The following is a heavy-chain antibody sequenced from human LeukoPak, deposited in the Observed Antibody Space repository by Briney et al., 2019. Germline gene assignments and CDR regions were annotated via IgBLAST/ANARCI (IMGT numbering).Heavy chain of an antibody. J-gene: IGHJ3*02. CDR1: GYTFTGYY. V-gene: IGHV1-2*02. Sequence: ASVKVSCKASGYTFTGYYMHWARQAPGQGLEWMGWINPNSGGTNYAQKFQGRVTMTRDTSISTAYMELSRLRSDDTAVYYCAQTYGSGSYYPLRDAFDIWGQGTMVTVSS. D-gene: IGHD3-10*01. CDR3: AQTYGSGSYYPLRDAFDI. CDR2: INPNSGGT.